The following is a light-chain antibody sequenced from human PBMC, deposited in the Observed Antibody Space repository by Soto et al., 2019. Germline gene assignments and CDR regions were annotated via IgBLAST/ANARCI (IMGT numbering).Light chain of an antibody. CDR3: QPRSKWLN. V-gene: IGKV3-11*01. CDR1: QSVSIY. Sequence: IVLTHSPATLSFSPGEIATLSFRAIQSVSIYLAWYQQKPGQSPSLLIYDESKRATGIQARFSGSGYGTEFHIPISSIEHEDFAVYYCQPRSKWLNFGQGTRLEI. CDR2: DES. J-gene: IGKJ5*01.